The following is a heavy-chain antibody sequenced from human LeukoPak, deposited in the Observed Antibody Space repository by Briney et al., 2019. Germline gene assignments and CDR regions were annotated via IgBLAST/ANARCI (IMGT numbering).Heavy chain of an antibody. CDR2: ISYDGSNK. D-gene: IGHD6-19*01. V-gene: IGHV3-30-3*01. J-gene: IGHJ4*02. CDR3: ARLRYSSGSKPDY. CDR1: GFTFSSYA. Sequence: PGGSLRLSCAASGFTFSSYAMHWVRQAPGKGLEWVAVISYDGSNKYYADSVKGRFTISRDNSKNTLYLQMNSLRAEDTAVYYCARLRYSSGSKPDYWGQGTLVTVSS.